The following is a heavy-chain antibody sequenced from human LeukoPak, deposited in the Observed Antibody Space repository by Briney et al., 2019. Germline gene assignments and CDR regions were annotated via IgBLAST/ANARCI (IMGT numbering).Heavy chain of an antibody. J-gene: IGHJ4*02. D-gene: IGHD3-16*02. Sequence: SETLSLTCAVYGGSFSGYYWSWIRQPPGKGLEWIGEVNHSGSTNYNPSLKSRVTISVDTSKNQFSLKLSSVTAADTAVYYCARHWTYYDYVWGSYRPYYFDYWGQGTLVTVSS. CDR1: GGSFSGYY. CDR2: VNHSGST. V-gene: IGHV4-34*01. CDR3: ARHWTYYDYVWGSYRPYYFDY.